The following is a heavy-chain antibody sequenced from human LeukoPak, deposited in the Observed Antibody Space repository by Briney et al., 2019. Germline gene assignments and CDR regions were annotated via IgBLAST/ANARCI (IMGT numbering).Heavy chain of an antibody. CDR3: ARGYCSGTSCYMFDS. CDR1: GFNFIDNS. CDR2: ISSSKTYL. J-gene: IGHJ4*02. V-gene: IGHV3-21*01. Sequence: GGSLRLSCAGSGFNFIDNSMHWVRQAPGRGLEWVSSISSSKTYLYYRDSVKGRFTISRDNAKNSLFLQMNSLRVEDTAVYFCARGYCSGTSCYMFDSWGQGTRVIVSS. D-gene: IGHD2-2*01.